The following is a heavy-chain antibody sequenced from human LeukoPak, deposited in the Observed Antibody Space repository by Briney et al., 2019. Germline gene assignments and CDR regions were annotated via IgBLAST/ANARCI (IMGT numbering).Heavy chain of an antibody. CDR2: INTNTGNP. J-gene: IGHJ6*04. D-gene: IGHD6-13*01. CDR3: ARVTTTDSSRWYSPWGMDV. Sequence: ASVKVSCKASGYTFTSYAMNWVRQAPGQGLQWMGWINTNTGNPTYAQGFTGRFVFSLDTSVSTAYLQICSLKAEDTAVYYCARVTTTDSSRWYSPWGMDVWGKGTTVTVSS. CDR1: GYTFTSYA. V-gene: IGHV7-4-1*01.